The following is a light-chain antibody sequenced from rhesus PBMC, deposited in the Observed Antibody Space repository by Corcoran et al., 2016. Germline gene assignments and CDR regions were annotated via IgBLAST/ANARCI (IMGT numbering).Light chain of an antibody. Sequence: DIQMTQSPSSLSASVGDKVTITCHASQDISNWLAWYQQKPGKAPKPLIYVTFRLQSGVPSRFSGRGSGKVYTLTIRSLQPKDFATYYCQQYDDLPRAFGQGTKVEIK. J-gene: IGKJ1*01. CDR2: VTF. CDR3: QQYDDLPRA. CDR1: QDISNW. V-gene: IGKV1-19*01.